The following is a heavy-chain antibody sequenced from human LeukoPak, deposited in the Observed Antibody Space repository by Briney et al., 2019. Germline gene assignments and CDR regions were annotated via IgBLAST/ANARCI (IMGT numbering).Heavy chain of an antibody. CDR2: INPRGGST. V-gene: IGHV1-46*01. CDR3: ARLVITHRDVDY. CDR1: GYTFTTYY. J-gene: IGHJ4*02. D-gene: IGHD4-11*01. Sequence: ASVKVSCKASGYTFTTYYMHWVRQAPGQGLEWMGIINPRGGSTNYAQKFQGRVTMTRGTSTSTVYMELSSLRSEDTAVYYCARLVITHRDVDYWGQGTLVTVSS.